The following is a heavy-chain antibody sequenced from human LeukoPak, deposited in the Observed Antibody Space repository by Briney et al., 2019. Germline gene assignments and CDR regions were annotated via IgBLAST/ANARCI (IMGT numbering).Heavy chain of an antibody. CDR3: ARAWVSSGDAVDI. CDR2: ISGSGGST. J-gene: IGHJ3*02. V-gene: IGHV3-23*01. CDR1: GFTFSSYA. Sequence: GGSLRLSCAASGFTFSSYAMSWVRQAPGKGLEWVSAISGSGGSTYYADSVKGRFTISRDDSKNTLYLQMNSLRAEDTAVYYCARAWVSSGDAVDIWGQGTMVTVSS. D-gene: IGHD6-19*01.